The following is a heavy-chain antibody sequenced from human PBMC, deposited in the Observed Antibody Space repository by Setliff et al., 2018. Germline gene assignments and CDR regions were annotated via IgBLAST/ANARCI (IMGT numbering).Heavy chain of an antibody. J-gene: IGHJ4*02. V-gene: IGHV1-18*01. Sequence: ASVKVSCKASGYTFTNYGVTWVRQAPGQGLEWMGWIGAYNGNTYNAHKFQGRVTMTSDTSTSTAYMELRSLRSDDTAVYYCARGRELSISHFDYWGQGTLVTVSS. CDR2: IGAYNGNT. CDR3: ARGRELSISHFDY. CDR1: GYTFTNYG. D-gene: IGHD3-3*02.